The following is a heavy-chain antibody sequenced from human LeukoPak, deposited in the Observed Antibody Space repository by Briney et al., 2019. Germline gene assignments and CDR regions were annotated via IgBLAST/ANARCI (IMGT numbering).Heavy chain of an antibody. J-gene: IGHJ4*02. D-gene: IGHD2-2*01. Sequence: SETLSLTCTVSGGSISSYYWSWIRQPPGKGLEWIGYIYYSGSTNYNPSLKSRVTISVDTSKNQFSLKLSSVTAADTAVYYCARPVYCSSTSCSFDYWGQGTLVTVSS. CDR2: IYYSGST. CDR3: ARPVYCSSTSCSFDY. V-gene: IGHV4-59*01. CDR1: GGSISSYY.